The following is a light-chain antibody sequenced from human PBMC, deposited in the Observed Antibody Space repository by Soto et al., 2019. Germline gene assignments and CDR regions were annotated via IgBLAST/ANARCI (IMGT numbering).Light chain of an antibody. CDR1: QSVSNTY. CDR3: HQYGTSPWT. V-gene: IGKV3-20*01. J-gene: IGKJ1*01. CDR2: GAS. Sequence: EIVLTQSPGTLSLSPGERATLSCSASQSVSNTYLAWYHQKPGLAPRRVIDGASSSATGIPDRFRGSGSGAAFTLTISRLEPEEFAVYYCHQYGTSPWTFGQGTMVEIK.